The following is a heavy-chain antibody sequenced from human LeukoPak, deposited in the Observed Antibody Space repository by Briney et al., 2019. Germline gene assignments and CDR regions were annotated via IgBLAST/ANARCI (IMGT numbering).Heavy chain of an antibody. Sequence: PGGSLSLSCTASGFTFSSYAMSWVRQAPGKGLEWVSAIRGSSGGTSYEDSVKGRFTIYRDNPKNTLYLQKNSLRADDTAVYYSGKYPWALLTFDYWGQGTLVTVSS. V-gene: IGHV3-23*01. J-gene: IGHJ4*02. CDR3: GKYPWALLTFDY. CDR1: GFTFSSYA. CDR2: IRGSSGGT. D-gene: IGHD1-26*01.